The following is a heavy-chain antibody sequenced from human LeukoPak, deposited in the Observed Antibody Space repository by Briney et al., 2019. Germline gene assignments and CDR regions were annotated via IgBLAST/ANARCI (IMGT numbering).Heavy chain of an antibody. V-gene: IGHV1-2*02. J-gene: IGHJ4*02. CDR2: INPNSAGT. CDR1: GYIFTDHF. Sequence: ASVKVSCKASGYIFTDHFMQWVRHAPGHGLEWMGWINPNSAGTSYAQKFKGRVTMTRDASISTVYMELSRLGSDDTAVYYCARDYELGTPGSAYEFFDYWGQGTLVTVSS. D-gene: IGHD3-10*01. CDR3: ARDYELGTPGSAYEFFDY.